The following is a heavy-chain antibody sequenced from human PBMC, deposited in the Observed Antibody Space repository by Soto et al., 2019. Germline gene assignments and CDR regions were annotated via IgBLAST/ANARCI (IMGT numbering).Heavy chain of an antibody. CDR2: IYYSGTT. CDR3: ARKVNYDFWSGSGYFDY. Sequence: PSWTLSLTCTVSGGSISSSRYYWGWILQPPGKGLEWIGSIYYSGTTDYNPSLNVRVTISVDTSKKQFSLKVISVTAADTAVYYCARKVNYDFWSGSGYFDYWGQGTLVTVSS. D-gene: IGHD3-3*01. J-gene: IGHJ4*02. CDR1: GGSISSSRYY. V-gene: IGHV4-39*01.